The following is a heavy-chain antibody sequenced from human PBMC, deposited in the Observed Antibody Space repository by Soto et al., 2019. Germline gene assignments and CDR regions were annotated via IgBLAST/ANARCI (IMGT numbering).Heavy chain of an antibody. V-gene: IGHV1-18*01. Sequence: GASVKVSCKASGGTFSSYGISWVRQAPGQGLEWMGWISAYNGNTNYAQKLQGRVTMTTDTSTSTAYMELRSLRSDDTAVYYCARDTGIAVAGRWFDPWGQGTLVTV. CDR2: ISAYNGNT. CDR1: GGTFSSYG. D-gene: IGHD6-19*01. CDR3: ARDTGIAVAGRWFDP. J-gene: IGHJ5*02.